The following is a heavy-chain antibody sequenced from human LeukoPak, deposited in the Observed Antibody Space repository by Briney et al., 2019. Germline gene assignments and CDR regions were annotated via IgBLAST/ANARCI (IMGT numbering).Heavy chain of an antibody. CDR3: ARSGERGKGGGYCSGGSCFSMDV. CDR2: IYYSGST. CDR1: GGSISSYY. Sequence: SETLSLTCTVSGGSISSYYWSWIRQPPGKGLEWIGYIYYSGSTNYNPSLKSRVTISVDTSKNQFSLKLSSVTAADTAVYYRARSGERGKGGGYCSGGSCFSMDVWGKGTTVTVSS. V-gene: IGHV4-59*01. J-gene: IGHJ6*04. D-gene: IGHD2-15*01.